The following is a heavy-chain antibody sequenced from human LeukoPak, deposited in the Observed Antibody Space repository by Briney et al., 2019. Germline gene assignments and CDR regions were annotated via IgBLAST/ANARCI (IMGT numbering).Heavy chain of an antibody. J-gene: IGHJ6*02. CDR2: IYTSGSI. V-gene: IGHV4-4*07. Sequence: SETLSLTCSVSGGSLSIYYWTWIRQPAGRGLEWIGRIYTSGSINYNPSLKSRLIMSVDTSKNQFSLKLFSVTAADTAVYYCARETDQPITGLDVWGQGTTVTVSS. CDR3: ARETDQPITGLDV. CDR1: GGSLSIYY. D-gene: IGHD1-14*01.